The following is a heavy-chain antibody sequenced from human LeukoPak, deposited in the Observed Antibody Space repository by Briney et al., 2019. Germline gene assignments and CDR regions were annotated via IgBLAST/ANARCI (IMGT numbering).Heavy chain of an antibody. D-gene: IGHD3-22*01. CDR3: ARGRDYHDSTGYYA. CDR1: GGSMSSYY. Sequence: PSEILSLTCTVSGGSMSSYYWSWIRQPPGKGLECIGYIYYSGSTYYNPALKSRVTISVDTSKNQFSLKLSSVTTADTAVYYCARGRDYHDSTGYYAWGQGTLVTVSS. CDR2: IYYSGST. J-gene: IGHJ5*02. V-gene: IGHV4-59*01.